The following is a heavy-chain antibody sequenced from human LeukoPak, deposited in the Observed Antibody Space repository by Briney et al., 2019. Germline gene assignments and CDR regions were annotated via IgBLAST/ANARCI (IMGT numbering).Heavy chain of an antibody. J-gene: IGHJ4*02. D-gene: IGHD4-17*01. CDR1: GYTFTGYY. V-gene: IGHV1-2*02. CDR3: ARVLEDYGDYASDY. CDR2: INPNSGGT. Sequence: ASVKVSCKASGYTFTGYYMHWVRQPPGQGLEWMGWINPNSGGTNYAQKFQGRVTMTRDTSISTAYMELSRLRSDDTAVYYCARVLEDYGDYASDYWGQGTLVTVSS.